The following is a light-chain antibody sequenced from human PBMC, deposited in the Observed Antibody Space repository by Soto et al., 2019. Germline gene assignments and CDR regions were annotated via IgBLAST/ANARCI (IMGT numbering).Light chain of an antibody. V-gene: IGKV1-5*01. J-gene: IGKJ1*01. CDR2: DAS. CDR3: QQYET. CDR1: QGISSW. Sequence: DIQMTQSPSTLSASVGDRVTITCRASQGISSWLAWCQQKPGKAPKLLIYDASSLESGVPSRFSGSGSGTEFTLTISSLQPDDFATYYCQQYETFGQGTKV.